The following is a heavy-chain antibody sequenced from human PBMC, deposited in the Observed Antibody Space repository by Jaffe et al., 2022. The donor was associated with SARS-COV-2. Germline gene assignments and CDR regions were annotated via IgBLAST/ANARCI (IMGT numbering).Heavy chain of an antibody. CDR2: INHSGST. CDR1: GGSFSGYY. D-gene: IGHD2-15*01. Sequence: QVQLQQWGAGLLKPSETLSLTCAVYGGSFSGYYWSWIRQPPGKGLEWIGEINHSGSTNYNPSLKSRVTISVDTSKNQFSLKLSSVTAADTAVYYCARGHNSSEYFQHWGQGTLVTVSS. CDR3: ARGHNSSEYFQH. V-gene: IGHV4-34*01. J-gene: IGHJ1*01.